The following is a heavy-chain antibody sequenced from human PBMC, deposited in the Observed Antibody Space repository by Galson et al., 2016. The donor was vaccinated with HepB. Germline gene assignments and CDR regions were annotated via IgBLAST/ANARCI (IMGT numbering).Heavy chain of an antibody. CDR1: GFTFTDAW. CDR2: IKSKTDAGTA. J-gene: IGHJ4*02. CDR3: ATYGSGRKFDY. D-gene: IGHD3-10*01. V-gene: IGHV3-15*01. Sequence: SLRLSCAASGFTFTDAWMTWVRQAPGKGLEWVGRIKSKTDAGTADYAAPVKGRFTISRDYSKNTLYLRMNSLKTEDTAVYYCATYGSGRKFDYWGQGTLVTVSS.